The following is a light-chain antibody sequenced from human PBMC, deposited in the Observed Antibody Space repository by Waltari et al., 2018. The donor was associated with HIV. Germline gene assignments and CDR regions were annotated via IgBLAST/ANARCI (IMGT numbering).Light chain of an antibody. CDR3: SSFTTSNYLL. Sequence: QSALTQPASVSGSPGQSITVSCTGTSSDVGAYDFVSWYQQTPGTAPKLEIYEVSYRPSGISNRFSGSKSGNTASLTISGLQTEDEADYYCSSFTTSNYLLFGGGTKVTVL. V-gene: IGLV2-14*01. CDR1: SSDVGAYDF. CDR2: EVS. J-gene: IGLJ2*01.